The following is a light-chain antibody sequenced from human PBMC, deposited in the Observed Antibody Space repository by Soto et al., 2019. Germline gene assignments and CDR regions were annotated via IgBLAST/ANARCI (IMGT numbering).Light chain of an antibody. CDR1: QSVSSW. Sequence: DIQMTQSPANLSASVGDRVTITCRASQSVSSWLAWYQQKPGNAPKLLIKDASTLMGGVPSRFGGTGSGTDCTLTINSLHPDVVATYYYQQYKSYLYTFGQSTKLEIK. J-gene: IGKJ2*01. CDR3: QQYKSYLYT. V-gene: IGKV1-5*01. CDR2: DAS.